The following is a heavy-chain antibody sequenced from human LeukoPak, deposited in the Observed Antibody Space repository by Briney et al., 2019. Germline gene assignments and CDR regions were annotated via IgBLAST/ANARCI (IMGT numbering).Heavy chain of an antibody. D-gene: IGHD2-15*01. J-gene: IGHJ6*04. Sequence: GGSLRLSCAASGFTFSSYAMSWVRQAPGKGLEWVSAISGSGGSTYYADSVKGRFTISRDNSKNTLYLQMNSLRAEDTAVYYCAKVRRPYCSGGSCYGMDVWGKATTVTVSS. CDR3: AKVRRPYCSGGSCYGMDV. CDR1: GFTFSSYA. V-gene: IGHV3-23*01. CDR2: ISGSGGST.